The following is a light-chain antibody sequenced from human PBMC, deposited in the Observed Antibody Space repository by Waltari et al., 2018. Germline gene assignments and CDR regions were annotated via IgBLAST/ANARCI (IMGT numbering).Light chain of an antibody. CDR3: SSYTSNSVL. CDR1: ISDVGGYRF. V-gene: IGLV2-14*03. Sequence: QSALTQPASVSGSPGQSITISCPVRISDVGGYRFVSWYQQHPDKAPKLMIYDFTNRPSGVSSRFSGSKSGNTASLTISGLQAEDEADYYCSSYTSNSVLFGGGTKLTVL. J-gene: IGLJ2*01. CDR2: DFT.